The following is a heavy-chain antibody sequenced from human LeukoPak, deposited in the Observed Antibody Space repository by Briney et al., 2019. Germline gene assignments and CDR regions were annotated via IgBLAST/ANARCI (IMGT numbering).Heavy chain of an antibody. V-gene: IGHV3-48*02. CDR1: GFTFSTYN. J-gene: IGHJ4*02. D-gene: IGHD3-22*01. CDR3: ARDFGYYDSEVFDY. Sequence: GGSLRLSCAASGFTFSTYNMNWVRQAPGKGLEWVSYISDSGGATYYADSVKGRFTISRDSAGNSLYLQMNSLRDEDTAVYYCARDFGYYDSEVFDYWGQGTLVTVSS. CDR2: ISDSGGAT.